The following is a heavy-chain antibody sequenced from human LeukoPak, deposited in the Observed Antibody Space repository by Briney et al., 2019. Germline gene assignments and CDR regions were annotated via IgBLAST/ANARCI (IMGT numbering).Heavy chain of an antibody. D-gene: IGHD3-22*01. J-gene: IGHJ4*02. V-gene: IGHV4-34*01. CDR1: GGSFSGYY. Sequence: PSETLSLTCAVYGGSFSGYYWSWIRQPPGKGLEWIGEINHSGSTNYNPSLKSRVTISVDTSKNQFSLKLSSVTAADSAVYYCARDLRFDSSGYYSGSIWGQGTLVTVSS. CDR3: ARDLRFDSSGYYSGSI. CDR2: INHSGST.